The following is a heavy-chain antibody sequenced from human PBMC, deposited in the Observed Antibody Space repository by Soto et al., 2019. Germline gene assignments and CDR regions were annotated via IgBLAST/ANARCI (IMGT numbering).Heavy chain of an antibody. D-gene: IGHD3-3*01. CDR1: GGTFISYS. CDR3: AGGVWRGYSEYYYGMDV. Sequence: QVQLVQSGAEMKKLGSSVTVSCKVFGGTFISYSFSWVRQAPGQGPEWMGGIIPIFGTPNYAQKFQGRVTITADGCTSTAYMELSSLRSGDTAVYSCAGGVWRGYSEYYYGMDVWGQGTTVTVSS. CDR2: IIPIFGTP. V-gene: IGHV1-69*01. J-gene: IGHJ6*02.